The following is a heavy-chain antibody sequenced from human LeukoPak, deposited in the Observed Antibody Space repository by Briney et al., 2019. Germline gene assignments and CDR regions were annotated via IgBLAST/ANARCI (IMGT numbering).Heavy chain of an antibody. V-gene: IGHV1-69*01. CDR1: GGTFSSYA. CDR2: IIPIFGTA. J-gene: IGHJ5*02. CDR3: ARQYQPLINWFDP. D-gene: IGHD2-2*01. Sequence: GSSVKVSCKASGGTFSSYAISWVRQAPGQGLEWMGGIIPIFGTANYAQKFKGRVTITADESTSTAYMELSSLRSEDTAVYYCARQYQPLINWFDPWGQGTLVTVSS.